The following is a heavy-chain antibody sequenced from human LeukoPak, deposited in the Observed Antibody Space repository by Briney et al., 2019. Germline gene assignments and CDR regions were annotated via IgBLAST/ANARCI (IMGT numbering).Heavy chain of an antibody. V-gene: IGHV4-34*01. CDR2: INHSGST. CDR1: GGSFSGYY. CDR3: ARSIAVFVYFFDY. D-gene: IGHD1-14*01. Sequence: SETLSLTCAVYGGSFSGYYWSWIRQPPGKGLEWIGEINHSGSTNYNPSLKSRLTISVDTSKNQFSLKLSSVTAADTAVYYCARSIAVFVYFFDYWGQGTLATVSS. J-gene: IGHJ4*02.